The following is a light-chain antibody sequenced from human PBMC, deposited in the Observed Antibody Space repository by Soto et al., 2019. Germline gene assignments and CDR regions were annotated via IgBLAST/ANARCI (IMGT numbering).Light chain of an antibody. CDR3: QQYGSPR. CDR1: QSISSW. V-gene: IGKV1-5*03. Sequence: DIQMTQSPSTLSASVGDRVTITCRASQSISSWLAWYQQKPGRAPKLLIYKASSLESGVPSRFSGSGSGTEFTLTISSLQPDDFAVYYCQQYGSPRFGGGTKVDIK. CDR2: KAS. J-gene: IGKJ4*01.